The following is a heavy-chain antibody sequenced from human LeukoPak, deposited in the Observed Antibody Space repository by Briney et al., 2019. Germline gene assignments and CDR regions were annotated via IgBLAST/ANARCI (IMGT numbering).Heavy chain of an antibody. V-gene: IGHV3-74*01. J-gene: IGHJ4*02. CDR3: ARGPNSNWSGLDF. CDR2: IRPTGSTT. Sequence: GGSLRLSCTASGFSFSGHWMHWARQLPGKGLVWVSRIRPTGSTTSYADSVKGRFTVSRDNAENTLYLQVNNLRAEDTAVYYCARGPNSNWSGLDFWGQGTLLTVSS. D-gene: IGHD6-6*01. CDR1: GFSFSGHW.